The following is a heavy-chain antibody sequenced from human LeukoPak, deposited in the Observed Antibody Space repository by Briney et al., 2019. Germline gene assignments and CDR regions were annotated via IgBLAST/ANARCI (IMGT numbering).Heavy chain of an antibody. CDR1: GYSFTSYW. D-gene: IGHD6-19*01. Sequence: HGESLKISCKGSGYSFTSYWIGWVRQMPGKGLEWMGIIYPGDPDTRYSPSFQGQVTISADKSISTAYLQWSSLKASDTAMYYCARTGEEGIAVAGTQIWGRGTLVTVSS. J-gene: IGHJ4*02. V-gene: IGHV5-51*01. CDR2: IYPGDPDT. CDR3: ARTGEEGIAVAGTQI.